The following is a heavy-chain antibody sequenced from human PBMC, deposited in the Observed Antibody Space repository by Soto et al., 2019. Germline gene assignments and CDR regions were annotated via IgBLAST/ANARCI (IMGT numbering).Heavy chain of an antibody. CDR1: GYTCTKYD. CDR3: ARAGTDCSGGSCYDY. J-gene: IGHJ4*02. V-gene: IGHV1-8*03. Sequence: ASVKVSCKASGYTCTKYDMNWVRQATGQGLEWMGGMNPNSGTANYAQKFQGRVTITADASTSTAYMELSSLRSEDTAVYYCARAGTDCSGGSCYDYWGQGPLVTVSS. CDR2: MNPNSGTA. D-gene: IGHD2-15*01.